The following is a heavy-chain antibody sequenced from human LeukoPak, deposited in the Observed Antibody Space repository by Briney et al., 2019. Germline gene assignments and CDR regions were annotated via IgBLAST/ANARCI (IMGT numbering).Heavy chain of an antibody. D-gene: IGHD2-15*01. CDR2: MNPNSGNT. Sequence: ASVKLSCKASGYTFTSYDINWVRQATGQGLEWMGWMNPNSGNTSYAQKFQGRVNITRNTSISTAYMELSSLRSEDTAVYYCARGVPVRRFLLYCSGGSCYSHYMDVWGKGTTVTVSS. J-gene: IGHJ6*03. V-gene: IGHV1-8*03. CDR1: GYTFTSYD. CDR3: ARGVPVRRFLLYCSGGSCYSHYMDV.